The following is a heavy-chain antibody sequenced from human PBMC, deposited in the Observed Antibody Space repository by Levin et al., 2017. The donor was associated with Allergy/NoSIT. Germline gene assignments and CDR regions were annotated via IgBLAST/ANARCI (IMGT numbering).Heavy chain of an antibody. CDR2: IYYSGST. D-gene: IGHD3-3*01. J-gene: IGHJ4*02. Sequence: SETLSLTCTVSGGSISSSSYYWGWIRQPPGKGLEWIGSIYYSGSTYYNPSLKSRVTISVDTSKNPFSLKLSSVTAADTAVYYCARQRPRNEEYYDFWSGYLFDYWGQGTLVTVS. CDR1: GGSISSSSYY. CDR3: ARQRPRNEEYYDFWSGYLFDY. V-gene: IGHV4-39*01.